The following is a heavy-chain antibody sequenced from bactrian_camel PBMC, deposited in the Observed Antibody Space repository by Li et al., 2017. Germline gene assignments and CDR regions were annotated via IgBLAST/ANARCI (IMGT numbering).Heavy chain of an antibody. CDR3: AAGMWIWGGCDYTY. CDR2: SIRGDRA. D-gene: IGHD2*01. V-gene: IGHV3S53*01. Sequence: HVQLVESGVGSVQAGESLRISCAASGYVFSTGCMGWFRQTPGKTREGVSIASIRGDRANYADSVKGRFIVSQDNAKNAVALQMNSLKPEDTATYYCAAGMWIWGGCDYTYWGQGTQVTVS. J-gene: IGHJ4*01. CDR1: GYVFSTGC.